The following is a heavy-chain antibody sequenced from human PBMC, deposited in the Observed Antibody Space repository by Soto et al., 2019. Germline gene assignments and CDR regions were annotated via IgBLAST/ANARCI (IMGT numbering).Heavy chain of an antibody. CDR3: ARDQAYYDSPSWFDP. V-gene: IGHV3-48*01. Sequence: GGSLRLSCAASGFTFSSYSMNWVRQAPGKGLEWVSYISSSSSTIYYADSVKGRFTISRDNAKNSLYLQMNSLRAEDTAVYYCARDQAYYDSPSWFDPWGQGTLVTVSS. J-gene: IGHJ5*02. CDR1: GFTFSSYS. CDR2: ISSSSSTI. D-gene: IGHD3-3*01.